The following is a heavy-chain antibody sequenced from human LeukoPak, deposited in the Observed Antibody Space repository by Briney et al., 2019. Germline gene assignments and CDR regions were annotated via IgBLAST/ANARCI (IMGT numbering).Heavy chain of an antibody. D-gene: IGHD1-26*01. CDR3: ARRVGATHAEYFQH. J-gene: IGHJ1*01. CDR1: GGTFSSYA. CDR2: IIPIFGTA. V-gene: IGHV1-69*13. Sequence: PWASVKVSCKAPGGTFSSYAISWVRQAPGQGLEWMGRIIPIFGTANYAQKFQGRVTITADESTSTAYMELSSLRSEDTAVYYCARRVGATHAEYFQHWGQGTLVTVSS.